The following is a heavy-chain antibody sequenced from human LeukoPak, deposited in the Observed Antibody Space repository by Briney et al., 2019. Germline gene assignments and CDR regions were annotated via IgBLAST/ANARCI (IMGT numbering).Heavy chain of an antibody. CDR1: GYSFTSYW. CDR3: ARHDFHTVVTPGRY. J-gene: IGHJ4*02. D-gene: IGHD4-23*01. CDR2: IYPGDSDT. V-gene: IGHV5-51*01. Sequence: GESLKISCKGSGYSFTSYWIGWVRQMPGKGLECMGIIYPGDSDTRYSPSFQGQVTISADKSISTAYLQWSGLKASDTAMYYCARHDFHTVVTPGRYWGQGTLVTVSS.